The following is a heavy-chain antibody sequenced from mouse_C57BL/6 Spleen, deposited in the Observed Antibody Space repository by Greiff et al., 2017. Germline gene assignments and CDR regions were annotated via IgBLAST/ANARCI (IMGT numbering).Heavy chain of an antibody. J-gene: IGHJ3*01. D-gene: IGHD1-1*02. CDR2: IYPGDGDT. Sequence: QVQLQQSGPELVKPGASVKISCKASGYAFSSSCMNWVKQRPGQGLEWIGRIYPGDGDTNYNGKFKGKATLTADTSSSTAYMRLSSLTSEDSAVYFCARWCDDEEYACWGKGTLVTVA. CDR1: GYAFSSSC. CDR3: ARWCDDEEYAC. V-gene: IGHV1-82*01.